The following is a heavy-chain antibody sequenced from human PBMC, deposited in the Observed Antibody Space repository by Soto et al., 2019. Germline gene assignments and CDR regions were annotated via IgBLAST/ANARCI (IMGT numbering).Heavy chain of an antibody. CDR1: GGSISSSSYY. CDR3: ASYGDGAQPIAFDM. J-gene: IGHJ3*02. D-gene: IGHD4-17*01. CDR2: IYYSVST. Sequence: QLQLQESGPGLVKPSETLSLTCTVSGGSISSSSYYWGWIRQPPGKGLEWIGSIYYSVSTYYNPSLKRRGTISVDTSKNQFSLKLSSVTAADTAVYYCASYGDGAQPIAFDMWGQETMVSVSS. V-gene: IGHV4-39*01.